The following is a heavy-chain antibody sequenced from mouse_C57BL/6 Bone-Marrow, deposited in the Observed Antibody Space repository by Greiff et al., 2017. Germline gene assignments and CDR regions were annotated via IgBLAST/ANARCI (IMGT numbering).Heavy chain of an antibody. J-gene: IGHJ4*01. CDR2: ISNGGGST. V-gene: IGHV5-12*01. CDR3: ARPRNYFYAMDY. CDR1: GFTFSDYY. D-gene: IGHD2-1*01. Sequence: EVKVVESGGGLVQPGGSLKLSCAASGFTFSDYYMYWVRQTPEKRLEWVAYISNGGGSTYYPDTVKGRFTISRDNAKNTLYLQMSRLKSEDTAMYYCARPRNYFYAMDYWGQGTSVTVSS.